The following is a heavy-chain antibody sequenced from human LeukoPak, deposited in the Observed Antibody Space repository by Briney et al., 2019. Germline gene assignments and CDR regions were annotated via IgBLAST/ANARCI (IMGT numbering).Heavy chain of an antibody. J-gene: IGHJ5*02. V-gene: IGHV1-18*01. CDR2: ISTYNGDT. CDR1: GYTFTSYG. Sequence: ASVKVSCKASGYTFTSYGISWVRQAPGQGLEWMGWISTYNGDTNYAQKFQGRVTMTTDTSSNTAYMEVRSLRTDDTAVFYCARDAGPHTRENWLDPWGQGTLVTVSS. CDR3: ARDAGPHTRENWLDP. D-gene: IGHD5-24*01.